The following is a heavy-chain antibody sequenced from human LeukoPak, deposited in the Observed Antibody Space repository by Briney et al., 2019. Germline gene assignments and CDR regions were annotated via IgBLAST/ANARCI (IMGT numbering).Heavy chain of an antibody. CDR2: LNPEYGEP. V-gene: IGHV1-69-2*01. CDR3: ALIVVVVSGLAPNDY. Sequence: ASVTISFKASVYTFTDYYINWLHQAPVKGLECIGSLNPEYGEPNFSENLQGRVTLTADPSTDTVYMEMTSLRSEDTAVYYCALIVVVVSGLAPNDYWGQGTLVAVSS. D-gene: IGHD2-21*02. CDR1: VYTFTDYY. J-gene: IGHJ4*02.